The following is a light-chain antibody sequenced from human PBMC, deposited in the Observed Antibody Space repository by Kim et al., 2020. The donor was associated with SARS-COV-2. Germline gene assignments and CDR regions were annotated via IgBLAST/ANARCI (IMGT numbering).Light chain of an antibody. CDR1: QSVNSY. CDR3: QQRRNWPRT. V-gene: IGKV3-11*01. CDR2: DAS. Sequence: LLPWEGAALSFSASQSVNSYLACYQQKGGQAPRLLIYDASNRATGIPARFSGSGSGADFTLTISSLETEDFAVYYCQQRRNWPRTFGQGTKVDIK. J-gene: IGKJ1*01.